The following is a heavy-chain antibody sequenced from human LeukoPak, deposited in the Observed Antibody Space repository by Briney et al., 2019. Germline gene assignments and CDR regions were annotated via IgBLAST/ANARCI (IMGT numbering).Heavy chain of an antibody. J-gene: IGHJ4*02. CDR1: GYTFTGYY. CDR2: INPNSGGT. CDR3: ARDYFSPAYGSRVGYFDY. D-gene: IGHD2-2*01. Sequence: ASVKVSCKASGYTFTGYYMHWVRQAPGQGLEWMGWINPNSGGTNYAQKFQGRVTMTRDTSISTAYMELSRLRSDDTAVYYCARDYFSPAYGSRVGYFDYWGQGTLVTVSS. V-gene: IGHV1-2*02.